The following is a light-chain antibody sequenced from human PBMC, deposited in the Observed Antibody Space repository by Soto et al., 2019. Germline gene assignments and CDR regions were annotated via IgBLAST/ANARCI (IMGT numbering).Light chain of an antibody. Sequence: VLTPSPATLSLSPGDRATLSCRASQFLSSYLAWYQQIPGQPPRLLIYDTSNRVTGIPARFSGSRSATAFTLTISSLEAEDVAVYFCHQRNKFGQGTRREIK. J-gene: IGKJ5*01. CDR3: HQRNK. CDR1: QFLSSY. CDR2: DTS. V-gene: IGKV3-11*01.